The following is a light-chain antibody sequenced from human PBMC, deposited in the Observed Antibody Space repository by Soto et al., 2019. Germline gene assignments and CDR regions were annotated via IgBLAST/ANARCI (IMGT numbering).Light chain of an antibody. Sequence: EIVLTQSPATLSLSAGERATLSCRASQSVSSSLAWYQQKPGQAPRLLIYDASSRATGIPARFSGSGAGTDFTLTISSVEPEDLAVYYCQQRSSWPFTFGQGTGLEIK. CDR3: QQRSSWPFT. V-gene: IGKV3-11*01. J-gene: IGKJ5*01. CDR2: DAS. CDR1: QSVSSS.